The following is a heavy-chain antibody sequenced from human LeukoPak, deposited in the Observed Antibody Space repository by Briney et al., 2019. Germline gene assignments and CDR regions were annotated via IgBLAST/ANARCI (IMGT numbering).Heavy chain of an antibody. Sequence: RASVKVSCRASGYTFTTYAMNWVRQAPGQGLEWMGYINTAVGNPTYAQGFTGRFVFSVDTSVSTAYLQISNLKAEDTAIYYCASRTYSYGFSPWGQGTLVTVS. D-gene: IGHD4-17*01. CDR3: ASRTYSYGFSP. CDR2: INTAVGNP. J-gene: IGHJ5*02. CDR1: GYTFTTYA. V-gene: IGHV7-4-1*02.